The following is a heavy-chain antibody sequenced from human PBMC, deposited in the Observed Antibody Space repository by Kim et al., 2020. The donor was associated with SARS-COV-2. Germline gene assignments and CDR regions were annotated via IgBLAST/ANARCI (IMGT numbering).Heavy chain of an antibody. V-gene: IGHV3-74*01. CDR1: GFTFSSYW. CDR2: IKSDGSNT. J-gene: IGHJ6*02. Sequence: GGSLRLSCAASGFTFSSYWMHWVRQAPGKGLVWVSRIKSDGSNTGYADSVKGRFTISRDNAKNTLYLQMNSLRAEDTAVYYCARGVSQGYYYYYYGMDVWGQGTIVTVSS. CDR3: ARGVSQGYYYYYYGMDV. D-gene: IGHD2-8*01.